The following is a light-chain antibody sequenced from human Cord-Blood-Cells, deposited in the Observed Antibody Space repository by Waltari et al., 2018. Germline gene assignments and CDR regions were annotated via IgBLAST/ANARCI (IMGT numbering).Light chain of an antibody. CDR1: SSNIGSNY. CDR3: AAWDDSLSGWV. Sequence: QSVLTQPPSASGTPGQRVTIPCSGSSSNIGSNYVYWYQQLPETAPKLPIYRNKQRPSGVPDRFSGSKSGTSASLAISGLRSEDEADYYCAAWDDSLSGWVFGGGTKLTVL. CDR2: RNK. V-gene: IGLV1-47*01. J-gene: IGLJ3*02.